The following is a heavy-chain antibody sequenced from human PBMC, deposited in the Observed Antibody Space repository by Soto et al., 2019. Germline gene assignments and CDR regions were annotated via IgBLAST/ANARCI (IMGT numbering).Heavy chain of an antibody. Sequence: ASVKVSCKASGYTFTSYGITWVRQAPGQGLEWMGWISAYNDDTHYAQTLQGRVTMTTDTSTSTAYMELRSLRADDTAVYYGARTIAARPGESWFDPWGQGTLVTVSS. D-gene: IGHD6-6*01. CDR1: GYTFTSYG. V-gene: IGHV1-18*04. J-gene: IGHJ5*02. CDR2: ISAYNDDT. CDR3: ARTIAARPGESWFDP.